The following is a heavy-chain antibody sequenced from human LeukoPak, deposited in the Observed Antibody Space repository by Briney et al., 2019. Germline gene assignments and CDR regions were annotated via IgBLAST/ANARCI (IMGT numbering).Heavy chain of an antibody. CDR1: GFTFSSYA. Sequence: GGSLRLSCAASGFTFSSYAMSWLRKAPGKAVKGVSAISGSGGSTYYADSVKGRFTISRDNSKNTLYLQMNSLRAEDTAVYYCAKEVVVVPAAISPNWFDPWGQGTLVTVSS. V-gene: IGHV3-23*01. J-gene: IGHJ5*02. D-gene: IGHD2-2*01. CDR2: ISGSGGST. CDR3: AKEVVVVPAAISPNWFDP.